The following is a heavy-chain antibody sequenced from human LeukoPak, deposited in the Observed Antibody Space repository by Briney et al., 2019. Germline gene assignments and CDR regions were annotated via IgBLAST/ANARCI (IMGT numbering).Heavy chain of an antibody. CDR2: INTDGTST. CDR3: ARGRAAVAGYYMDV. V-gene: IGHV3-74*01. CDR1: GFTFSSYW. D-gene: IGHD6-19*01. J-gene: IGHJ6*03. Sequence: GGSLRLSCAASGFTFSSYWMHWVRQAPGKGLVWVSRINTDGTSTTYADSVKGRFAISRDNAKNTLYLQINSLRAEDTAVYYCARGRAAVAGYYMDVWGKGTTVTVSS.